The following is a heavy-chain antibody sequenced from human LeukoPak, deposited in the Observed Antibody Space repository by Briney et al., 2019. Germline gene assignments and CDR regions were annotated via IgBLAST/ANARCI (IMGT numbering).Heavy chain of an antibody. Sequence: GGSLRLSCAASGFTFSTYWMSWVRQAPGKGLEWVANIKQDGSEKYYVDSVKGRFTISRDNAKNSLYLQMNSLRAEETAVYYCARGGSSWYGYYYYMDVWGKGTTVTISS. V-gene: IGHV3-7*01. CDR1: GFTFSTYW. J-gene: IGHJ6*03. CDR2: IKQDGSEK. CDR3: ARGGSSWYGYYYYMDV. D-gene: IGHD6-13*01.